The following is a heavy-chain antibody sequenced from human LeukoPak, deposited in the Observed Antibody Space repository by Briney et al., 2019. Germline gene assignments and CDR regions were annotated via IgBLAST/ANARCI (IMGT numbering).Heavy chain of an antibody. CDR1: GFTFSNYA. J-gene: IGHJ4*02. V-gene: IGHV3-23*01. CDR2: ISGSGGST. CDR3: AKGRYSGSYPSDY. D-gene: IGHD1-26*01. Sequence: GGSLRLSCAASGFTFSNYAMSWVRQAPGKGLEWVSAISGSGGSTYYADSVKGRFTISRDNSKNTLYLQMNSLRAEDTAVYYCAKGRYSGSYPSDYWGQGTLVTVSS.